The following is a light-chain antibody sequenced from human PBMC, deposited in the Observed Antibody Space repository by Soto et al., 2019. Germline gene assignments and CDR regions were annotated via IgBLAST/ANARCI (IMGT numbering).Light chain of an antibody. V-gene: IGKV1-13*02. CDR2: DVS. CDR1: QDIRGA. Sequence: AIQLTQSPSSLSASVGDRVTITCRASQDIRGALAWYQQQPGKPPKLLIFDVSTLRSVVPSRFSGSGSGTDFTLTISSLQPEDFATYYCQQFNTYPIIFGQGTRLEIK. CDR3: QQFNTYPII. J-gene: IGKJ5*01.